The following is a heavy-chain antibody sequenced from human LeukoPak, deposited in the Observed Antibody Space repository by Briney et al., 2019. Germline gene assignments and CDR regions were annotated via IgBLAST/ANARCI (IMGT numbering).Heavy chain of an antibody. V-gene: IGHV4-39*01. CDR2: IYYSGST. Sequence: PSETLSLTCTVSGGSISSSSYYWGWIRQPPGKGLEWIGSIYYSGSTYYNPSLKSRVAISVDTSKNQFSLKLSSVTAADTAVYYCASYSGDYGSYYFDYWGQGPWSPSPQ. J-gene: IGHJ4*02. CDR1: GGSISSSSYY. CDR3: ASYSGDYGSYYFDY. D-gene: IGHD4-17*01.